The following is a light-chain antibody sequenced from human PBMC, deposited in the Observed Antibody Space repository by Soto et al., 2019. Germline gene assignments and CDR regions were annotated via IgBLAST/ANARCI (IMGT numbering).Light chain of an antibody. CDR2: GAS. J-gene: IGKJ2*01. CDR1: QSVSSN. Sequence: EIVMTQSPATLSVSPGERATLSCRASQSVSSNLAWYQQKPGQAPRLLIYGASTRSTGIPARFSGSGSVTEFTLTISSLQSEDFAVYYCQQYNNWPKLFGQVTKLEIK. CDR3: QQYNNWPKL. V-gene: IGKV3-15*01.